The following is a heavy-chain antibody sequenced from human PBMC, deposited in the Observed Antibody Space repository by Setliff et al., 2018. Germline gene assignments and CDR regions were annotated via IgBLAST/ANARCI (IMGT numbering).Heavy chain of an antibody. V-gene: IGHV4-38-2*01. CDR1: FSSLFLSSF. CDR3: ARHAITSGGRPDYFDN. Sequence: SATLSLPSLFSFSSLFLSSFCSFFLPPPGTGLSFVATLPHGGPPSSPPSLRSRVIISVDASKNAFSLRLNSVTAADTAVFYCARHAITSGGRPDYFDNWGKGTLVTVS. CDR2: LPHGGPP. J-gene: IGHJ4*02. D-gene: IGHD2-8*01.